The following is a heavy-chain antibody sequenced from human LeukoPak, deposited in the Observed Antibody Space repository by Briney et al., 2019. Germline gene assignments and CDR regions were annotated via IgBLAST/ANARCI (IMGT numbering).Heavy chain of an antibody. CDR2: IGGSGYTT. Sequence: GGPLRLSCAVSGFTFSNYAMTWVRQAPGKGLGWVSTIGGSGYTTYDADSVRGRFAISRDNSKNTLYLQMNSLRADDTAVYYCARIPTYQSLLAPSYYYMDVWGKGTTVTVSS. J-gene: IGHJ6*03. CDR3: ARIPTYQSLLAPSYYYMDV. CDR1: GFTFSNYA. D-gene: IGHD2-15*01. V-gene: IGHV3-23*01.